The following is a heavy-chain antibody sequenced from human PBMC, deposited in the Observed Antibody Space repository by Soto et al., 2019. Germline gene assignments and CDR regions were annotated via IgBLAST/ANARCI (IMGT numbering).Heavy chain of an antibody. D-gene: IGHD6-6*01. Sequence: QVQLVQSGAEVKKPGSSVKVSCKASGGTFSSYALSWVRQAPGQGLEWMGGISPKFGTAKYAPKFQGRVTITADGSTSTAYRELSSLRSEDTAVYYCVRVVSVAAPPDFYFGMDVWGQGTTVTVSS. V-gene: IGHV1-69*01. CDR3: VRVVSVAAPPDFYFGMDV. CDR1: GGTFSSYA. J-gene: IGHJ6*02. CDR2: ISPKFGTA.